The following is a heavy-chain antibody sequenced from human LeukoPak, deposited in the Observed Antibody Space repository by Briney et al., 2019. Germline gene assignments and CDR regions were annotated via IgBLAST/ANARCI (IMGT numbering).Heavy chain of an antibody. V-gene: IGHV3-30*04. CDR3: ARGRILVTHRNVYLDY. J-gene: IGHJ4*02. D-gene: IGHD2-8*01. CDR1: GFTFSSYA. CDR2: ISYDGSNE. Sequence: GRSLRLSCAASGFTFSSYAMHWVRQAPGKGLEWVAVISYDGSNEYYADSVKGRFTISRDNSKNTLYLQMNSLRAEDTAVYYCARGRILVTHRNVYLDYWGQATLVTVSS.